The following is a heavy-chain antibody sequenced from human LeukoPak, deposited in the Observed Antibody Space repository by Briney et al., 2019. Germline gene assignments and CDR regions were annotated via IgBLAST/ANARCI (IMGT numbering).Heavy chain of an antibody. CDR2: INSDGSTI. CDR3: ATAGNYRFDY. CDR1: GFIFSSTW. J-gene: IGHJ4*02. Sequence: GGSLRLSCAGSGFIFSSTWMHWVRQAPGEGPVWVSRINSDGSTINYADSVKGRLTISRDNAKNTLYLQMNSLRVEDTALYFCATAGNYRFDYWGQGTLVTVSS. D-gene: IGHD1-7*01. V-gene: IGHV3-74*01.